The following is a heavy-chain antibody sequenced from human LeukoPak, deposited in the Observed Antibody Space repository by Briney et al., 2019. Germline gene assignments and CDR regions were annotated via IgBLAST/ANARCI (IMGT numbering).Heavy chain of an antibody. CDR3: ARALVPAHNWFDP. V-gene: IGHV3-48*01. CDR1: GFTFSSYG. Sequence: TGGSPRLSCAASGFTFSSYGMNWVRQAPGKGLEWVSYISSSSSTIYYADSVKGRFTISRDNAKNSLYLQMNSLRAEDTAVYYSARALVPAHNWFDPWGQGTLVTVSS. D-gene: IGHD2-2*01. J-gene: IGHJ5*02. CDR2: ISSSSSTI.